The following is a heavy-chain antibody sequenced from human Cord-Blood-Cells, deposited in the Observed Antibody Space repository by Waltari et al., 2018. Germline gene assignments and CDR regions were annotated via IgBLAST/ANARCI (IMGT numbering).Heavy chain of an antibody. D-gene: IGHD3-10*01. J-gene: IGHJ3*02. V-gene: IGHV2-5*02. CDR1: GFSLSNSGVG. CDR3: AHRGNGSGSDAFDI. CDR2: IYWDDDK. Sequence: QITLKESGPTLVKPTQPLTLTCTFSGFSLSNSGVGVGWIRPPPGKALEWLALIYWDDDKRYSPSLKSRLTITKDTSKNQVVLTMTNMDPVDTATYYCAHRGNGSGSDAFDIWGQGTMVTVSS.